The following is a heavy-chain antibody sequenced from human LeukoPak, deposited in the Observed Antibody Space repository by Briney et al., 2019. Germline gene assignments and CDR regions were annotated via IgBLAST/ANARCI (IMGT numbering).Heavy chain of an antibody. CDR3: LSGNYCDY. CDR2: ISSSSSYT. V-gene: IGHV3-11*03. D-gene: IGHD1-26*01. Sequence: PGGSLRLSCVASGFTFSDYYMSWIRQAPGKGLEWVSYISSSSSYTNYADSVRGRFTISRYNAKNSLYLQMNSLRAEDTAVYYCLSGNYCDYWGQGTLVTVSS. J-gene: IGHJ4*02. CDR1: GFTFSDYY.